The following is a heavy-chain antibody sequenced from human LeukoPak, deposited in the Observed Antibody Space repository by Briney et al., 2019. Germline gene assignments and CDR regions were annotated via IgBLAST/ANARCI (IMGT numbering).Heavy chain of an antibody. D-gene: IGHD2-2*01. CDR2: ISSSSSYI. CDR1: GFTFSSYS. Sequence: PGGSLRLSCAASGFTFSSYSMNWVRQAPGKGPEWVSSISSSSSYIYYADSVKGRFTISRDNAKNSLCLQMNSLRAEDTAVYYCARDLVVVPAHDAFDIWGQGTMVTVSS. J-gene: IGHJ3*02. CDR3: ARDLVVVPAHDAFDI. V-gene: IGHV3-21*01.